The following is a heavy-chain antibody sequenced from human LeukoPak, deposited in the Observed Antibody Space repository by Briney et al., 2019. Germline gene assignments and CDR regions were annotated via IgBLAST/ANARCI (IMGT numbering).Heavy chain of an antibody. D-gene: IGHD6-19*01. J-gene: IGHJ4*02. CDR1: GFTFSSYG. CDR3: ARDRAEEYSSGWTDFDY. V-gene: IGHV3-30*03. Sequence: GGSLRLSCAASGFTFSSYGMHWARPAPGKGLEWVAVISYDGSNKYYADSVKGRFTISRDNSKNTLYLQMNSLRAEDTAVYYCARDRAEEYSSGWTDFDYWGQGTLVTVYS. CDR2: ISYDGSNK.